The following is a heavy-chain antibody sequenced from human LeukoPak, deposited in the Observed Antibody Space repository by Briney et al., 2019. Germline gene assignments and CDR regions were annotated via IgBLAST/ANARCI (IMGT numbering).Heavy chain of an antibody. Sequence: GGTLRLSCAASGFSLSSYGMTWVRQAPGRGLEWVSGITGSGGRADYADSVKGRFTISRDNAKNTLYLQMNNLRGEDTALYYCSKAGDTNYYRYGDYWGQGTLVTVSS. CDR2: ITGSGGRA. D-gene: IGHD5-18*01. CDR3: SKAGDTNYYRYGDY. V-gene: IGHV3-23*01. J-gene: IGHJ4*02. CDR1: GFSLSSYG.